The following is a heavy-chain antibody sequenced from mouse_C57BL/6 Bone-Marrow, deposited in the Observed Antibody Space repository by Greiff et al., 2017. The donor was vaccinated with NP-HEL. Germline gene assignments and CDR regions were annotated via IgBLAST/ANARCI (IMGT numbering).Heavy chain of an antibody. CDR3: ARLGLLPYFDY. CDR1: GYTFTSYW. V-gene: IGHV1-50*01. Sequence: QVQLQQPGAELVKPGASVKLSCKASGYTFTSYWMQWVKQRPGQGLEWIGEIDPSDSYTNYNQKFKGKATLTVDTSSSTAYMQLSSLTSEDSAVYYCARLGLLPYFDYWGQGTTLTVSS. J-gene: IGHJ2*01. CDR2: IDPSDSYT. D-gene: IGHD2-3*01.